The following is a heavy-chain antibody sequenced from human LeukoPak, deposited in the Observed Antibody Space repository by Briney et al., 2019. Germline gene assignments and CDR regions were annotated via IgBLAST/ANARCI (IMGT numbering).Heavy chain of an antibody. Sequence: GGSLRLSCAASGFTFSSYWMTWVRQAPGKGLEWVANIKQDGGEQYNVDSVRGRFTISRDNAKNSLYLQMNSLRAGDTAVYYCAREISSWHQTGGRFDPWGQGTLVTVSS. CDR3: AREISSWHQTGGRFDP. CDR2: IKQDGGEQ. V-gene: IGHV3-7*01. D-gene: IGHD6-13*01. J-gene: IGHJ5*02. CDR1: GFTFSSYW.